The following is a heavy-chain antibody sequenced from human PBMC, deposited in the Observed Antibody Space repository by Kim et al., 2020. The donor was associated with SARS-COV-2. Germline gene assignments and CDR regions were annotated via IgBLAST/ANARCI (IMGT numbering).Heavy chain of an antibody. CDR3: EGAYGDYYYYGMDV. Sequence: AATVKARFTISRDNAKNSLYLQMNSLRDEDTAVYYCEGAYGDYYYYGMDVWGQGTTVTVSS. J-gene: IGHJ6*02. V-gene: IGHV3-48*02. D-gene: IGHD4-17*01.